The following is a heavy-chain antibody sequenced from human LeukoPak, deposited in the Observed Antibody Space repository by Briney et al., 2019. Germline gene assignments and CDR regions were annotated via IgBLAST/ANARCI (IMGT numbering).Heavy chain of an antibody. CDR1: GYTFTSYA. V-gene: IGHV1-3*01. CDR3: ARVPRSYYDSSGSDYYFDY. D-gene: IGHD3-22*01. J-gene: IGHJ4*02. CDR2: INAGNGNT. Sequence: ASVKVSCKASGYTFTSYAMHWVRQAPGQRLEWMGWINAGNGNTKYSQKFQGRVTITRDTSASTAYMELSSLRSEDTAVYYCARVPRSYYDSSGSDYYFDYWGQGTLVTVSS.